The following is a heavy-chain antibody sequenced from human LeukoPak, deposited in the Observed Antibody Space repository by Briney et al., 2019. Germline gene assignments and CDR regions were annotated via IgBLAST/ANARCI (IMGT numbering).Heavy chain of an antibody. CDR3: ARDCCGGGGPLGS. CDR1: GFTFSSYA. D-gene: IGHD2-15*01. CDR2: IDASGGTT. V-gene: IGHV3-23*01. Sequence: GGSLRLSCAASGFTFSSYAMTWVRQAPGKGLEWVSTIDASGGTTYYTDSVKGRFSISRQNSNNALHLQMSSLRAEDTAVYYCARDCCGGGGPLGSWGQGTLVTVSS. J-gene: IGHJ4*02.